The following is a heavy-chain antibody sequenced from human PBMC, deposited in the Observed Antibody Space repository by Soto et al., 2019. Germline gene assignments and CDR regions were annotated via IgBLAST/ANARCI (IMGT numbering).Heavy chain of an antibody. V-gene: IGHV1-46*01. Sequence: QVQLVQSGAEVKKPGASVKVSCKASGYTFTSYYMHWVRQAPGQGLEWMGIINPSGGSTSYAQKFQGRVTMTRDTSTSTVYMERSSLRSEDTAVYYCARDGDRPDWYYYGMDVWGQGTTVTVSS. CDR3: ARDGDRPDWYYYGMDV. CDR1: GYTFTSYY. D-gene: IGHD3-9*01. CDR2: INPSGGST. J-gene: IGHJ6*02.